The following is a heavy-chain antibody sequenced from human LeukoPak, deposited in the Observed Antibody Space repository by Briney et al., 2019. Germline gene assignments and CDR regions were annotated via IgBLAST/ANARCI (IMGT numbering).Heavy chain of an antibody. V-gene: IGHV4-4*07. CDR2: IYTSGST. CDR3: ARDRNWAYFDY. CDR1: GDSITGYY. Sequence: SETLSLTCTVSGDSITGYYWSWIRQPAGKGLEWIGRIYTSGSTNYNPSLKSRVTISVDTSKNQFSLKLSSVTAADTAVYYCARDRNWAYFDYWGQGTLVTVSS. D-gene: IGHD7-27*01. J-gene: IGHJ4*02.